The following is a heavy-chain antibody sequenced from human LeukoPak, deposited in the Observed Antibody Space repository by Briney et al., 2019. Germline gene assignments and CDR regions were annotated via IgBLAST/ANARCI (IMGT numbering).Heavy chain of an antibody. D-gene: IGHD6-13*01. CDR2: IYPGDSDT. J-gene: IGHJ4*02. CDR3: ATNYRIAAAGTVGYYFDY. V-gene: IGHV5-51*01. Sequence: GESLKISCKGSGYSFTSYWIGWVRQMPRKGLEWMGIIYPGDSDTRYSPSFQGQVTISADKSISTAYLQWSSLKASDTAMYYCATNYRIAAAGTVGYYFDYWGQGTLVTVSS. CDR1: GYSFTSYW.